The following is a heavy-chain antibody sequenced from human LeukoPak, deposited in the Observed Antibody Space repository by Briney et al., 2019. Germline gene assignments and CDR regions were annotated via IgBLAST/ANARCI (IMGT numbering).Heavy chain of an antibody. CDR2: IYTSGST. CDR3: ARVQRRDGYNFDY. V-gene: IGHV4-61*02. CDR1: GGSISSGSYY. Sequence: SQTLSLTCTVPGGSISSGSYYWSWIRQPAGKGLEWIGRIYTSGSTNYNPSLKSRVTISVDTSKNQFSLKLSSVTAADTAVYYCARVQRRDGYNFDYWGQGTLVTVSS. J-gene: IGHJ4*02. D-gene: IGHD5-24*01.